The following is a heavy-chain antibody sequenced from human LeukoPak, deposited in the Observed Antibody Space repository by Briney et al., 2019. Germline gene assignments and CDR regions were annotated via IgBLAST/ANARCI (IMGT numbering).Heavy chain of an antibody. Sequence: ASVKVSCKVSGYTLTELSMHWVRQAPGKGLEWMGGFDPEDGETIYAQKFQGRVTMTEDTSTDTAYMELSSLRSEDTAVYYCATVDDILTGYDYWGQGTLVTVSS. CDR3: ATVDDILTGYDY. CDR2: FDPEDGET. D-gene: IGHD3-9*01. CDR1: GYTLTELS. V-gene: IGHV1-24*01. J-gene: IGHJ4*02.